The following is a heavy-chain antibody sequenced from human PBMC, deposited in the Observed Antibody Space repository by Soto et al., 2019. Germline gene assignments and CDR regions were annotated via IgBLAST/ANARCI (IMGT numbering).Heavy chain of an antibody. J-gene: IGHJ6*03. CDR1: GFTFSSYS. CDR2: ISSSSSYI. D-gene: IGHD6-6*01. Sequence: GGSLRLSCAASGFTFSSYSMNWVRQAPGKGLEWVSSISSSSSYIYYADSVKGRFTISRDNAKNSLYLQMNSLRAEDTAVYYCARDAGVDSSSGDYYYYYYMDVWGKGTTVTVSS. CDR3: ARDAGVDSSSGDYYYYYYMDV. V-gene: IGHV3-21*01.